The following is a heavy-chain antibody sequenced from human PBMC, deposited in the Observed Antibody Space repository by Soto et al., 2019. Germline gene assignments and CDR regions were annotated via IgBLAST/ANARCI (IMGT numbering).Heavy chain of an antibody. J-gene: IGHJ4*02. CDR2: IKRKTDGETT. V-gene: IGHV3-15*01. D-gene: IGHD1-1*01. CDR3: DTDLRLEREILIDY. CDR1: GFTLNNAW. Sequence: EVQLVESGGGLVKPGGSLRLSCAASGFTLNNAWMSWIRQAPGKGLEWVGRIKRKTDGETTEYAAPVKGRFTISRDDSYSTMYLHMNGLTTEDTAVYDCDTDLRLEREILIDYCGQGTLVTVSS.